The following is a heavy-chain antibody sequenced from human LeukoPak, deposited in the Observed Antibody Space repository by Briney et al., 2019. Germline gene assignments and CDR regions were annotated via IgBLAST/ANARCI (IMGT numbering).Heavy chain of an antibody. J-gene: IGHJ5*02. D-gene: IGHD1/OR15-1a*01. CDR3: ARDPRNKGFDP. CDR1: GFTFSGYW. CDR2: IGGDGSTT. V-gene: IGHV3-74*01. Sequence: GGSLRLSCAASGFTFSGYWMHWVRQAPGKGLVWVSCIGGDGSTTRYADSVKGRFTISRDNAKNTLFLEMNSLRAEDTAVYYCARDPRNKGFDPWGQGTLVTVSS.